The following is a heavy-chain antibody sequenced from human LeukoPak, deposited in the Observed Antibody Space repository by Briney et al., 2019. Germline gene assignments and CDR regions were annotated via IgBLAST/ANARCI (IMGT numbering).Heavy chain of an antibody. CDR2: VYSGGSI. V-gene: IGHV3-53*04. CDR1: GFTVSSSY. CDR3: ARSYNSAWLDY. Sequence: GGSLRLSCAASGFTVSSSYMSWVRQAPGKGLEWVSIVYSGGSIYYADSVKGRFTTSRHNSNNTLDLQMNSLRTEDTALYYCARSYNSAWLDYWGQGTLVTVSS. J-gene: IGHJ4*02. D-gene: IGHD6-19*01.